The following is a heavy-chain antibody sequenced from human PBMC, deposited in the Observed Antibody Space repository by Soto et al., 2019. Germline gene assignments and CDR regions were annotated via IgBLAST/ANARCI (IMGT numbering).Heavy chain of an antibody. D-gene: IGHD5-18*01. CDR2: IYYSGST. Sequence: SETLSLTCTVSGGSISSSSYYWGWIRQPPGKGLEWIGSIYYSGSTYYNPSLKSRDTISVDTSKNKFSLKLSSVTAADTAVYYCANSDAMVSGYFDYWGQGTLVTVS. CDR1: GGSISSSSYY. V-gene: IGHV4-39*01. CDR3: ANSDAMVSGYFDY. J-gene: IGHJ4*02.